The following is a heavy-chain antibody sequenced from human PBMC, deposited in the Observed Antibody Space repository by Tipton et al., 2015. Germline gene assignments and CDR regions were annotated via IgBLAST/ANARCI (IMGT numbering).Heavy chain of an antibody. Sequence: TLSLTCTVSGASVSSGSFYWTWIRQPPGKGLEWIGEIHHGGSTNYNPSLKSRVSISVDTSKNQFSLNLSSMTAADTAVYYCARDHRYNYVWGSYRYRRDRPYWYFDLWGRGTLVTVSS. CDR2: IHHGGST. J-gene: IGHJ2*01. V-gene: IGHV4-61*01. CDR3: ARDHRYNYVWGSYRYRRDRPYWYFDL. D-gene: IGHD3-16*02. CDR1: GASVSSGSFY.